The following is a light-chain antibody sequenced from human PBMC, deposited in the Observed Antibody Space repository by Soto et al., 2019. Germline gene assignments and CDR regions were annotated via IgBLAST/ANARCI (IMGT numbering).Light chain of an antibody. CDR3: KQYKRVALLT. J-gene: IGKJ4*01. Sequence: DIQMTQSPSTLSASVGDRVTITCRASQSISTWLAWYQQKPGKAPKLLIYKASSLESGVPSRFSGSGSGTEFTLTISSLQPDDFATYYCKQYKRVALLTFRGGPKV. V-gene: IGKV1-5*03. CDR2: KAS. CDR1: QSISTW.